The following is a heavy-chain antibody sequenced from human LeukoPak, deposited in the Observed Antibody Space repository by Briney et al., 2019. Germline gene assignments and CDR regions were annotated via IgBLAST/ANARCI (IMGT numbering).Heavy chain of an antibody. CDR1: GFTFSSYG. D-gene: IGHD6-19*01. V-gene: IGHV3-30*02. Sequence: PGGSLRLSCAASGFTFSSYGMHWVRHAPGKGLVWVAFIRYDGSNKYYADSVKGRFTISRDNSKNTLYLQMNSLRAEDTAVYYCAKDRGSSGWYEGPLFDYWGQGTLVTVSS. J-gene: IGHJ4*02. CDR3: AKDRGSSGWYEGPLFDY. CDR2: IRYDGSNK.